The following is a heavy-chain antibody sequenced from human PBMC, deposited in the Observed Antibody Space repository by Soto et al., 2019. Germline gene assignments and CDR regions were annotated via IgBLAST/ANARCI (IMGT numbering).Heavy chain of an antibody. CDR3: ARDLPSDSGT. CDR2: IIPIFDAT. Sequence: QVQMVQSGAEVKKPGSSARVSCKVSGGTFSRHSISWVRQAPGQGLEWMGGIIPIFDATQYAQKFQGRLTITADEATPAFHMDLSSLRPEDTAIYYCARDLPSDSGTWGPGMQVTVSS. D-gene: IGHD1-7*01. V-gene: IGHV1-69*01. CDR1: GGTFSRHS. J-gene: IGHJ4*02.